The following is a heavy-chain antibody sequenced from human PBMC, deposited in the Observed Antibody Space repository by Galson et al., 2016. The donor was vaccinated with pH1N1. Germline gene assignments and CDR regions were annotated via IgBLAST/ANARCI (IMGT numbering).Heavy chain of an antibody. D-gene: IGHD3-22*01. J-gene: IGHJ4*02. V-gene: IGHV3-23*01. CDR3: LKYESSGFYYGRLVD. CDR1: GFTFSNFA. CDR2: ISGSGEST. Sequence: SLRLSCAASGFTFSNFAMSWVRQAPGKGLEWVSAISGSGESTYYADSVKGRFTISRDNPKNTLYLQLNSLRAGDSAVYYCLKYESSGFYYGRLVDWGQGTLVTVSS.